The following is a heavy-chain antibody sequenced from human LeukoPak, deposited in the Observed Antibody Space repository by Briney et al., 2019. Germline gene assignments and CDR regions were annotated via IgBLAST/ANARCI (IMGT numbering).Heavy chain of an antibody. Sequence: SETLSLTCTVSGYSISSGYYWGWIRQPPGKGLEWIGYIYTSGSTNYNPSLKSRVTISVDTSKNQFPLKLSSVTAADTAVYYCARHNPAYSSGFELDYWGQGTLVTVSS. D-gene: IGHD6-19*01. V-gene: IGHV4-38-2*02. CDR2: IYTSGST. CDR1: GYSISSGYY. J-gene: IGHJ4*02. CDR3: ARHNPAYSSGFELDY.